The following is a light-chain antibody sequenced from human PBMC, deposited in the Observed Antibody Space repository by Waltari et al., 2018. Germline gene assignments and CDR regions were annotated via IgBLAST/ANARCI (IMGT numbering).Light chain of an antibody. CDR3: SAWDDSLQVVL. CDR1: SSNIGSNA. Sequence: QSMLTQPPSASGSPGQRVTISCSGGSSNIGSNALNWYQQLPGTAPKLLMYSHVLSPSGVPDRFSGSRSGTSASLAISGLQSEDEADYYCSAWDDSLQVVLFGGGTKLTVL. J-gene: IGLJ2*01. V-gene: IGLV1-44*01. CDR2: SHV.